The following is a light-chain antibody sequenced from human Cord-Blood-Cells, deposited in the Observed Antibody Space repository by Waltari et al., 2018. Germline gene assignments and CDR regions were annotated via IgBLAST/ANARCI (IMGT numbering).Light chain of an antibody. CDR2: DAS. J-gene: IGKJ1*01. V-gene: IGKV3-11*01. CDR1: QSVSSY. Sequence: EIVLTQSPATLSLSPGERATVASRASQSVSSYLARYQQKPGQAPRLLIYDASNRANGIPARFSGSGSCTDFTLTISSIEPEDFSVYYCQQRSNWPPWTFGQGTKVEIK. CDR3: QQRSNWPPWT.